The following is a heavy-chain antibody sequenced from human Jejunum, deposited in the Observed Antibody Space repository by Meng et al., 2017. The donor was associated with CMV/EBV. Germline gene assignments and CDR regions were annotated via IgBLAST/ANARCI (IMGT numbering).Heavy chain of an antibody. D-gene: IGHD5-12*01. CDR2: ISNSGDTI. CDR1: TVSDYF. Sequence: TVSDYFMTWIRQAPGKGLEWIAYISNSGDTISYADSVKGRFTISRDNANNSLYLHMNSLRVEDTAVYYCARSVTTSDFDYYYGMDVWGQGTTVTVSS. V-gene: IGHV3-11*04. CDR3: ARSVTTSDFDYYYGMDV. J-gene: IGHJ6*02.